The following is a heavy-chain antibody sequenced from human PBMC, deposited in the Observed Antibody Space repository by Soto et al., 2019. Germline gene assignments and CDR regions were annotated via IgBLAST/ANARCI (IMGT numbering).Heavy chain of an antibody. CDR2: VSTSGST. V-gene: IGHV4-4*07. J-gene: IGHJ4*02. Sequence: SETLSLTCTVSGASISTYYWSWIRPPAGKGLEWIGRVSTSGSTNYNPSLKSRVTMSVDPSKNQFSLMMTSVTPADTAVYSCRRDFDYCGQGNLVTVCS. CDR3: RRDFDY. CDR1: GASISTYY.